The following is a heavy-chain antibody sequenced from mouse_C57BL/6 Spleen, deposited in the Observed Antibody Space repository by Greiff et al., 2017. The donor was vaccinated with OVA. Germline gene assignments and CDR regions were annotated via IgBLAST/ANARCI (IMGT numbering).Heavy chain of an antibody. Sequence: EVKLVESGGGLVKPGGSLKLSCAASGFTFTDYGMHWVRQAPEKGLEWVAYISSGSSTISYADTVKGRSTISRDNAKNTLFLQMTSLRSEDTAVYYCARGRVYAMDYWGQGTSVTVSS. CDR2: ISSGSSTI. J-gene: IGHJ4*01. CDR3: ARGRVYAMDY. V-gene: IGHV5-17*01. CDR1: GFTFTDYG.